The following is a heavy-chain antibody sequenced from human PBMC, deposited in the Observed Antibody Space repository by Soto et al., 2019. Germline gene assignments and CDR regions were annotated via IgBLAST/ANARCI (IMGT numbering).Heavy chain of an antibody. CDR1: GGSISSYY. J-gene: IGHJ4*02. Sequence: SETLSLTCTVSGGSISSYYWSWIRQPPGKGLEWIGYIYYSGSTNYNPSLKSRVTISVDTSKNQFSLKLSSVTAADTAVYYCARLNNGGCYSWGQGTLVTVSS. D-gene: IGHD2-8*01. CDR3: ARLNNGGCYS. CDR2: IYYSGST. V-gene: IGHV4-59*01.